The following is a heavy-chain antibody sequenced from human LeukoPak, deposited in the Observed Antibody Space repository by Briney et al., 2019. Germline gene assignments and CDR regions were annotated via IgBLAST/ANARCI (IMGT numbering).Heavy chain of an antibody. J-gene: IGHJ4*02. V-gene: IGHV3-23*01. CDR3: ATLKQWLHDLGFDY. Sequence: PGGSLRLSCAASRFTFSSYAMSWVRQAPGEGLEWVSAISGSGGSAYYADSVKGRFTISRDNSKNTLYLQMNSLRAEDTAVYCCATLKQWLHDLGFDYWGQGALVTVSS. CDR2: ISGSGGSA. CDR1: RFTFSSYA. D-gene: IGHD6-19*01.